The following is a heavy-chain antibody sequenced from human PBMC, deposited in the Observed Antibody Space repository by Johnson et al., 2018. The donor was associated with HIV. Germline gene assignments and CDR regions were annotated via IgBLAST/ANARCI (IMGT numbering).Heavy chain of an antibody. D-gene: IGHD4/OR15-4a*01. CDR3: AKSPGKDHGGNSGGFDI. V-gene: IGHV3-33*06. Sequence: QVQLVESGGGVVQPGKSLRLSCVASGFTFSYYGMHWVRQAPGKGLEWVAVIWYDGSNKFYADSVKGRFTISRDNSKNTVYLQMKSLRVEETAVYYCAKSPGKDHGGNSGGFDIWGQGTMVTVSS. CDR2: IWYDGSNK. J-gene: IGHJ3*02. CDR1: GFTFSYYG.